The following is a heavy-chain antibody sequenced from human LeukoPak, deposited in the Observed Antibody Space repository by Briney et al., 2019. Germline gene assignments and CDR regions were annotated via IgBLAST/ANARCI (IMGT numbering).Heavy chain of an antibody. V-gene: IGHV1-8*01. CDR1: GYTYTSYD. Sequence: ASVKVSCKASGYTYTSYDINWVRQATGQGLEWMGWMNPNSGNTGYAQKFQGRVTMTRNTSISTAYMELSSLRSEDTAVYYCARGSRHYDFWSGYYKPYYYYGMDVWGQGTTVTVSS. CDR3: ARGSRHYDFWSGYYKPYYYYGMDV. CDR2: MNPNSGNT. D-gene: IGHD3-3*01. J-gene: IGHJ6*02.